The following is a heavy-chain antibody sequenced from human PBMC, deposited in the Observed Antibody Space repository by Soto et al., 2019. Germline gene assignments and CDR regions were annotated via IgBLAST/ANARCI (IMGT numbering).Heavy chain of an antibody. J-gene: IGHJ4*02. Sequence: ITYGGYSWSWIRQTPGKGLEWIGYINHLETTFYNPSFESRLTLSIDRAKNQFSLNLNSMSAADRGVYFCARGGGSDSFDNWGQGILVTVSS. CDR3: ARGGGSDSFDN. CDR2: INHLETT. V-gene: IGHV4-30-2*01. D-gene: IGHD1-26*01. CDR1: ITYGGYS.